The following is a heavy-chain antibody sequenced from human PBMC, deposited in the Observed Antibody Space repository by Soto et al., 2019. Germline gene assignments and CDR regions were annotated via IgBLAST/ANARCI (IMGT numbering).Heavy chain of an antibody. V-gene: IGHV3-21*01. CDR3: ARGPYCSGGSCYSSYYYYYMDV. D-gene: IGHD2-15*01. CDR2: ISSSSSYI. Sequence: GGSLRLSCAASGFTFSSYSMNWVRQAPGKGLEWVSSISSSSSYIYYADSVKGRFTISRDNAKNSLYLQMNSLRAEDTAVYYCARGPYCSGGSCYSSYYYYYMDVWGKGTTVTVSS. J-gene: IGHJ6*03. CDR1: GFTFSSYS.